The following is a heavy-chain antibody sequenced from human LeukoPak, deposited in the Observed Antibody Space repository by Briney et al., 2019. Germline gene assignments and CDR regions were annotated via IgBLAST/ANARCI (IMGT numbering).Heavy chain of an antibody. CDR3: ARVEGIVGATGYLDY. Sequence: GGSLRLSCVASGFTFRSYWMHWVRQVPGKGLVWVSRINTDGTIISYADSVKGRFTISRDNAKNSLYLQMNSLRAEDTAVYYCARVEGIVGATGYLDYWGQGTLVTVSS. D-gene: IGHD1-26*01. V-gene: IGHV3-74*01. CDR2: INTDGTII. CDR1: GFTFRSYW. J-gene: IGHJ4*02.